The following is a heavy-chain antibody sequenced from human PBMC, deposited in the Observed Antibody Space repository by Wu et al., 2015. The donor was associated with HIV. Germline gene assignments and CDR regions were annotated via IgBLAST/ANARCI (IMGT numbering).Heavy chain of an antibody. V-gene: IGHV1-8*01. CDR2: MNPRSGNT. CDR3: ARQRAYTSGWYIFDY. D-gene: IGHD6-19*01. J-gene: IGHJ4*02. Sequence: QVQLVQSGTEVKKPGASVKVSCKASGYTFSSYDINWVRQATGQGLEWMGWMNPRSGNTGYAQNFQGRVTMTRDTSISTANMELSSLRSEDTAVYYCARQRAYTSGWYIFDYWGQGTRGHRLL. CDR1: GYTFSSYD.